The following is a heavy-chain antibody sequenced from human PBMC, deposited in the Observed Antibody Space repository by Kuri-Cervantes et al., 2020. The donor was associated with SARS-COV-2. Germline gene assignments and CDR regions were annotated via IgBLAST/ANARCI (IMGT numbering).Heavy chain of an antibody. J-gene: IGHJ6*02. CDR2: IIPILGIA. CDR1: VGTFSSYT. Sequence: SVQDSCKASVGTFSSYTISWVRQAPGQGLEWMGRIIPILGIANYAQKFQGRVTITADKSTSTAYMELSSLRSEDTAVYYCARDQMDTAIVTDGMDVWGQGTTVTVSS. CDR3: ARDQMDTAIVTDGMDV. D-gene: IGHD5-18*01. V-gene: IGHV1-69*04.